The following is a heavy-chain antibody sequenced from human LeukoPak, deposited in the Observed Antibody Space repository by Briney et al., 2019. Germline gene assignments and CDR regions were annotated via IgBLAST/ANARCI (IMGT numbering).Heavy chain of an antibody. CDR3: ARVGYSGYDDRGSFDY. V-gene: IGHV4-39*07. J-gene: IGHJ4*02. CDR1: GGSISSRSYY. CDR2: IYYSKST. D-gene: IGHD5-12*01. Sequence: SETLSLTCTVSGGSISSRSYYWGWIRQPPGKGLEWIGSIYYSKSTYYNPSLKSRVTISVDTSKNQFSLKLSSVTAADTAVYYCARVGYSGYDDRGSFDYWGQGTLVTVSS.